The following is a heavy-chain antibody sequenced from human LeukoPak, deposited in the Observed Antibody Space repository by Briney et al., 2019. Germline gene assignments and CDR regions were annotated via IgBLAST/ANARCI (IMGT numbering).Heavy chain of an antibody. CDR2: IYYSGTI. D-gene: IGHD1-14*01. CDR1: GGSTSGGGYY. Sequence: SQTPSLTCTVSGGSTSGGGYYSSSIRQHPRKCLEWIGYIYYSGTIYYNPSLKSRVTISVDTSKNQFSLKLSSVTAADTAVYYCARSRYHDRYYFDYWGQGTLVTVSS. CDR3: ARSRYHDRYYFDY. J-gene: IGHJ4*02. V-gene: IGHV4-31*03.